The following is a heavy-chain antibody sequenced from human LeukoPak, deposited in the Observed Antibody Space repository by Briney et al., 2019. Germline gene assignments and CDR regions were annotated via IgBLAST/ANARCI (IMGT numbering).Heavy chain of an antibody. V-gene: IGHV1-69*04. J-gene: IGHJ4*02. D-gene: IGHD5-18*01. CDR3: ASQVDTAMATPRY. CDR2: IIPILGIA. Sequence: GASVKVSCKASGGTFSSYAISWVRQAPGQGLEWMGRIIPILGIANYAQKFQGRVTITADKSTSTAYMELSSLRSEDTAVYYCASQVDTAMATPRYWGQGTLVTVSS. CDR1: GGTFSSYA.